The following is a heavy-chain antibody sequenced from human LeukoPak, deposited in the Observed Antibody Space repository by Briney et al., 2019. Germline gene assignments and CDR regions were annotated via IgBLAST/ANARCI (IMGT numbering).Heavy chain of an antibody. V-gene: IGHV3-7*01. J-gene: IGHJ4*02. Sequence: GGSLRLSCAASGFSLSGYWMTWVRQAPGKGLEWVANINRDGSQKNHVDSVQGRFTISRDNAKNSLYLQMNSLRAEDTAVYYCARDGGYGGPDYWGQGTLVTVSS. D-gene: IGHD4-23*01. CDR3: ARDGGYGGPDY. CDR2: INRDGSQK. CDR1: GFSLSGYW.